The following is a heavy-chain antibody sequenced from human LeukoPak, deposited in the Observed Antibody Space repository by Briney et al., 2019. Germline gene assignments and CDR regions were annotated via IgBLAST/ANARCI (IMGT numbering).Heavy chain of an antibody. V-gene: IGHV3-53*01. CDR3: ARTYSSSWYFYY. D-gene: IGHD6-13*01. Sequence: TNSMSWVRQAPGKGLEWVSFIYSDNTHYSDSVKGRFTISRDNSKNTLYLQMNSLRAEDTAVYYCARTYSSSWYFYYWGQGTLVTVSS. CDR1: TNS. CDR2: IYSDNT. J-gene: IGHJ4*02.